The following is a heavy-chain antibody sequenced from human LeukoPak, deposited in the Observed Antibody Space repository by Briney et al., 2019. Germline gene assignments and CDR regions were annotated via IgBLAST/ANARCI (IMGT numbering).Heavy chain of an antibody. J-gene: IGHJ4*02. Sequence: GGSLRLSCAASGFTFSSYWMSWVRQAPGKGLEWVANIKQDGSVKYYVDSVKGRFTISRDNAKNSLYLQMNSLRAEDTAVYNCARIGYSSSSLDFWGRGTLVTVSS. CDR2: IKQDGSVK. CDR3: ARIGYSSSSLDF. D-gene: IGHD6-6*01. CDR1: GFTFSSYW. V-gene: IGHV3-7*03.